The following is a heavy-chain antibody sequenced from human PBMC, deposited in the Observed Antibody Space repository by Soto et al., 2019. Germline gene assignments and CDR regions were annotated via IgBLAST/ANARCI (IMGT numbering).Heavy chain of an antibody. V-gene: IGHV4-59*01. CDR1: GGSISSYY. CDR3: AREKDTAMVTPTGGMDV. J-gene: IGHJ6*02. CDR2: IYYSGST. D-gene: IGHD5-18*01. Sequence: QVQLQESGPGLVKPSETLSLTCTVSGGSISSYYWSWIRQPPGKVLEWIGYIYYSGSTNYNPSLKRRVTISVDTSKNQFSLKLSSVTAADTAVYYCAREKDTAMVTPTGGMDVWGQGTTVTVSS.